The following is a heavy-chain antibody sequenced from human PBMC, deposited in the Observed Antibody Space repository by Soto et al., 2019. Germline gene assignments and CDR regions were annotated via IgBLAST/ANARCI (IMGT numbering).Heavy chain of an antibody. J-gene: IGHJ6*02. Sequence: PSQTLSLTCAISGDSVSDNSGAWNWIRQSPSRGLEWLGRTYYRSKWFYDYAASVKTRITINPDTSKNQFSLQLSSVTPEDTAVYYCTRDRAVAGTYYYCMDVWGQGTTVTVSS. CDR3: TRDRAVAGTYYYCMDV. D-gene: IGHD6-19*01. V-gene: IGHV6-1*01. CDR1: GDSVSDNSGA. CDR2: TYYRSKWFY.